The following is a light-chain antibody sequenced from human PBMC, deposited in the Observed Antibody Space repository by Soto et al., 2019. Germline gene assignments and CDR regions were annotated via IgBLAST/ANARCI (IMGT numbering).Light chain of an antibody. Sequence: IVMTQSPATLSVSSGARAILSCRASQSISINLAWYQQKHGQAPRLLIYAASNRATGVPARFSGSWSGTEFNLTISRLEPEDFAVYYCQQYGTSPWTFGQGTKVDIK. J-gene: IGKJ1*01. CDR3: QQYGTSPWT. CDR2: AAS. V-gene: IGKV3-15*01. CDR1: QSISIN.